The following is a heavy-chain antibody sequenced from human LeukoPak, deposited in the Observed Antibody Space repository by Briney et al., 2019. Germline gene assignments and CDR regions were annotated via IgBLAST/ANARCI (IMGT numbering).Heavy chain of an antibody. CDR2: IHSADSNT. D-gene: IGHD4-17*01. Sequence: GESLKISCKASGYSFTNYWIGWVRPMPGKGLEWMGIIHSADSNTKYSPSFQGQVTISADKSISTAYLQWSGLKASYTAMYYCAGARHGDYRWDYWGQGTLVTVSS. J-gene: IGHJ4*02. CDR1: GYSFTNYW. V-gene: IGHV5-51*01. CDR3: AGARHGDYRWDY.